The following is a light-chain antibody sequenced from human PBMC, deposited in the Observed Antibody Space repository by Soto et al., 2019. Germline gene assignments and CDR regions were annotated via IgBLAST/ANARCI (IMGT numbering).Light chain of an antibody. CDR1: SNDVGGYNY. CDR2: DVS. V-gene: IGLV2-14*01. Sequence: QSVLTQPAPVCGYLGQSITISCTGTSNDVGGYNYVSWYQQHPGKAPKLMIYDVSNRPSGVSNCFSCSRSGNTASLTISGLHAEDEADDSCSTYTTSSTLPVFGPGTKVTV. CDR3: STYTTSSTLPV. J-gene: IGLJ1*01.